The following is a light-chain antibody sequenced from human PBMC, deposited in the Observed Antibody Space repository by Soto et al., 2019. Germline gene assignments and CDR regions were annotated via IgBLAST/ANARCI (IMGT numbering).Light chain of an antibody. V-gene: IGKV3-15*01. CDR2: GAS. Sequence: VMTQSPPTLSVSPGERATLSFRASHSVSTDLAWYQQKPGQAPRLLIYGASTRATAVQARFSGGGSGTEFTLTINTLHSEAVAIYYCQQYNDCPPITCGAGTRVDIK. J-gene: IGKJ3*01. CDR3: QQYNDCPPIT. CDR1: HSVSTD.